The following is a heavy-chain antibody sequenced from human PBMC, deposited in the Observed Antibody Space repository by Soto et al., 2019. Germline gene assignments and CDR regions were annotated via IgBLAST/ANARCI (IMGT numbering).Heavy chain of an antibody. V-gene: IGHV4-61*01. CDR2: IYYSGST. D-gene: IGHD3-9*01. Sequence: SETLSLTCTVSGGSVSSGSYYWSWIRQPPGKGLEWIGYIYYSGSTNYNPSLKSRVTISVDTSKNQFSLNVDSVTAADTAVYYCARSVILTGGSYKGLIRLHYFDTRGPGTLVTVSS. CDR3: ARSVILTGGSYKGLIRLHYFDT. J-gene: IGHJ4*02. CDR1: GGSVSSGSYY.